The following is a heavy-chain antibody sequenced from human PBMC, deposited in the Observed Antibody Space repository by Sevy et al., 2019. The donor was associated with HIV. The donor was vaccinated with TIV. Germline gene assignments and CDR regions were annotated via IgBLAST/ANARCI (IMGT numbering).Heavy chain of an antibody. CDR3: ARVRDILTGSYYDGMDV. D-gene: IGHD3-9*01. CDR2: IYYSGST. Sequence: SETLSLTCTVSGGSISSYYWSWIRQPPGKGLEWIGYIYYSGSTNYNPSLKSRVTISVDTSKNQFSLKLSSVTAADTAVYYCARVRDILTGSYYDGMDVWGQGTTVTVSS. V-gene: IGHV4-59*13. CDR1: GGSISSYY. J-gene: IGHJ6*02.